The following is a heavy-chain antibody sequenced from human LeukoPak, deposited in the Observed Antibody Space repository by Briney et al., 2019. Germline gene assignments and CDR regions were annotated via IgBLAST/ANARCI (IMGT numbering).Heavy chain of an antibody. V-gene: IGHV3-30-3*01. CDR1: GFTFSSYA. D-gene: IGHD3-22*01. CDR3: ARSGITMIVVVKLNRGMDV. J-gene: IGHJ6*02. CDR2: ISYDGSNK. Sequence: PGRSLRLSCAASGFTFSSYAMHWVRQAPGKGLEWVAVISYDGSNKYYADSVKGRFTISRDNSKNTLYLQMNSLRAEDTAVYYCARSGITMIVVVKLNRGMDVWGQGTTVTVSS.